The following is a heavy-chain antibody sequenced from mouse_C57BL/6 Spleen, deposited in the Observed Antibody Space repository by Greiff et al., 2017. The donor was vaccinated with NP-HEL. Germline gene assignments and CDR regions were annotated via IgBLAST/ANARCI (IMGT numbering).Heavy chain of an antibody. J-gene: IGHJ2*01. CDR2: IWRGGST. CDR3: ATNGRGEYYFDY. D-gene: IGHD2-13*01. Sequence: VQLQQSGPGLVQPSQSLSITCTVSGFSLTSYGVHWVRQSPGKGLEWLGVIWRGGSTDYNAAFMSRLSITKDNSKSQIFFKKDNMQADDTAIYYCATNGRGEYYFDYWGQGTTLTVSS. V-gene: IGHV2-5*01. CDR1: GFSLTSYG.